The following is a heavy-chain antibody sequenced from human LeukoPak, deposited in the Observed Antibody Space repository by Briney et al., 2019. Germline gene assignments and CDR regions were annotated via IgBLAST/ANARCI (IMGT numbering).Heavy chain of an antibody. CDR3: ARVMGSKYCSSISCYIDAFDI. CDR1: GGSISSGDYY. Sequence: SETLSLTCTVSGGSISSGDYYWSWIRQPPGKGLEWIGYIYYSGSTYNNPSLKSRVTISVDTSKKQFSLKLYSVTAADTAVYYCARVMGSKYCSSISCYIDAFDIWGQGTMVTVSS. J-gene: IGHJ3*02. CDR2: IYYSGST. V-gene: IGHV4-30-4*08. D-gene: IGHD2-2*02.